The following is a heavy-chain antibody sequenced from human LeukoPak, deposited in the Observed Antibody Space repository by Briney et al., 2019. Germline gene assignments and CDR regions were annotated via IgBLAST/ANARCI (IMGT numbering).Heavy chain of an antibody. D-gene: IGHD6-19*01. CDR3: ARAPPDRSGWYLDY. V-gene: IGHV3-53*01. CDR1: GFTISSNY. J-gene: IGHJ4*02. Sequence: PGGSLRFSCEASGFTISSNYMSWVRQAPGKGLEWVSVIYSSAATYYADSVKGRFTISRDNSKNTLYLQMNSLRAEDTAVYYCARAPPDRSGWYLDYWGQGTLVTVSS. CDR2: IYSSAAT.